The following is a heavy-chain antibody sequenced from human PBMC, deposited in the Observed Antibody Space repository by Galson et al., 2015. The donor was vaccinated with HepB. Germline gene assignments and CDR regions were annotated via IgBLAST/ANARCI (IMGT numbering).Heavy chain of an antibody. CDR1: GYTFTSYA. J-gene: IGHJ4*02. D-gene: IGHD3-10*01. V-gene: IGHV1-3*01. CDR2: INAGNGNT. Sequence: SVKVSCKASGYTFTSYAMHWVRQAPGQRLEWMGWINAGNGNTKYSQKVQGRVTITRDTSASTAYMELSSLRSEDTAVYYCARVWFGDPNLASWGQGTLVTVAS. CDR3: ARVWFGDPNLAS.